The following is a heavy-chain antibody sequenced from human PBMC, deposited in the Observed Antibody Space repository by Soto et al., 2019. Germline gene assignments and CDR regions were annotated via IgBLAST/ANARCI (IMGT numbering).Heavy chain of an antibody. CDR3: ATPYYFYH. D-gene: IGHD3-16*01. CDR2: ISDDSSYI. CDR1: GFMFSAYT. Sequence: GGSLRLSCAASGFMFSAYTMNWVRQAPGKGLEWLSSISDDSSYIDYADSLRGRFTVSRDNARNSLYLQIDSLGVEDTAVYYCATPYYFYHWGPGTLVTVSS. J-gene: IGHJ1*01. V-gene: IGHV3-21*06.